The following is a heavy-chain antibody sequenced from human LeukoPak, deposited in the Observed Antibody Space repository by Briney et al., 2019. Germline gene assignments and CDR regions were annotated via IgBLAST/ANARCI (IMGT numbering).Heavy chain of an antibody. J-gene: IGHJ6*03. V-gene: IGHV1-24*01. Sequence: ASVKVSCKVSGYTLTELSMHWVRQAPGKGLEWMGGFDPEDGETIYAQKFQGRVTMTEDTSTDAAYMELSSLRSEDTAVYYCARGTAVRGYYYYYYMDVWGKGTTVTVSS. D-gene: IGHD3-10*01. CDR3: ARGTAVRGYYYYYYMDV. CDR1: GYTLTELS. CDR2: FDPEDGET.